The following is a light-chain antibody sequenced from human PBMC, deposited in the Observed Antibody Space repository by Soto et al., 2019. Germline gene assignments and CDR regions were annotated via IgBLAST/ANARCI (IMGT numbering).Light chain of an antibody. Sequence: EIVLTQSPGTLSLSPGERATLSCRASQSVSSSYLAWYPQKPGQAPRLLIYGASSRATGIPDRFSGSGSGTDFTLTISRLEPEHFAVYYCQQYGSSPPSYTFGQGTKLEIK. CDR2: GAS. J-gene: IGKJ2*01. CDR3: QQYGSSPPSYT. CDR1: QSVSSSY. V-gene: IGKV3-20*01.